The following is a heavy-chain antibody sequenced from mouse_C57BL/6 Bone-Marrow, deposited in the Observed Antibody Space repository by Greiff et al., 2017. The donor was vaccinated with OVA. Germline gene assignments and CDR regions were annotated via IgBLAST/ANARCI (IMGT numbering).Heavy chain of an antibody. CDR3: ARRDYGSSWYFDV. D-gene: IGHD1-1*01. J-gene: IGHJ1*03. Sequence: EVQLQQSGPELVKPGASVKISCKASGYTFTDYYMNWVKQSHGKSLEWIGDINPNNGGTSYNQKFKGKATLTVDKSSSTAYMELRRLTSEDSAVYYCARRDYGSSWYFDVWGTGTTVTVSS. V-gene: IGHV1-26*01. CDR2: INPNNGGT. CDR1: GYTFTDYY.